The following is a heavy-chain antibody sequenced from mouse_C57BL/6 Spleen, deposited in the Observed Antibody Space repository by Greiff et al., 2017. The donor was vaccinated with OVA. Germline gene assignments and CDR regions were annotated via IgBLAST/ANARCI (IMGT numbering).Heavy chain of an antibody. CDR1: GYTFTSYW. D-gene: IGHD6-1*01. V-gene: IGHV1-52*01. CDR2: IDPSDSET. J-gene: IGHJ2*01. CDR3: AREGAPTLYFDY. Sequence: QVQLQQPGAELVRPGSSVKLSCKASGYTFTSYWMHWVKQRPIQGLEWIGNIDPSDSETHSNQKFKDKATLTVDKSSSTAYMQLSSLTSEDSAVYYCAREGAPTLYFDYWGQGTTLTVSS.